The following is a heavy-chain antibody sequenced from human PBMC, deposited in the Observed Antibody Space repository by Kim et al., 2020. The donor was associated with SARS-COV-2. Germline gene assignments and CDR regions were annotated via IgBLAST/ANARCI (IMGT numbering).Heavy chain of an antibody. CDR2: ISGSGGST. CDR1: GFTFSSYA. CDR3: AKDGRLRYCSGGSCYGPDPPPHTFDY. V-gene: IGHV3-23*01. J-gene: IGHJ4*02. D-gene: IGHD2-15*01. Sequence: GGSLRLSCAASGFTFSSYAMSWVRQAPGKGLEWVSAISGSGGSTYYADSVKGRFTISRDNSKNTLYLQMNSLRAEDTAVYYCAKDGRLRYCSGGSCYGPDPPPHTFDYWGQGTLVTVSS.